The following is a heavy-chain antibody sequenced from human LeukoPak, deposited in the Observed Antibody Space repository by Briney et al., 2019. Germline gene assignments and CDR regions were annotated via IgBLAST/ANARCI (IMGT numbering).Heavy chain of an antibody. CDR2: IYYSGST. CDR3: ARVVTRGLYYFDY. CDR1: GGSISSYY. J-gene: IGHJ4*02. Sequence: PSETLSLTCTVSGGSISSYYWSWIRQPPGKGLEWFGYIYYSGSTNYNPSLKSRVTISVDTSKNQFSLKLSSVTAADTAVYYCARVVTRGLYYFDYWGQGTLVTVSS. D-gene: IGHD2-21*02. V-gene: IGHV4-59*01.